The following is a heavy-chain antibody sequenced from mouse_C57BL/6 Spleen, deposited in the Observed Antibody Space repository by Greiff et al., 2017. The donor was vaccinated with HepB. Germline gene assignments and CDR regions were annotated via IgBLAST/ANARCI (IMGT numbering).Heavy chain of an antibody. V-gene: IGHV5-4*01. Sequence: DVQLQESGGGLVKPGGSLKLSCAASGFTFSSYAMSWVRQTPEKRLEWVATISDGGSYTYYPDNVKGRFTISRDNAKNNLYLQMSHLKSEDTAMYYCARDSGGRGYFDVWGTGTTVTVSS. J-gene: IGHJ1*03. CDR2: ISDGGSYT. CDR3: ARDSGGRGYFDV. CDR1: GFTFSSYA. D-gene: IGHD1-3*01.